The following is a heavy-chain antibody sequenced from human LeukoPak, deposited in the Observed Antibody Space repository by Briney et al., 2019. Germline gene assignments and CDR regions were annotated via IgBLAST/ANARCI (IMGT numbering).Heavy chain of an antibody. V-gene: IGHV3-7*05. CDR3: ARDATPPGIIFDY. J-gene: IGHJ4*02. CDR2: INQDGSEK. D-gene: IGHD3-16*01. Sequence: GGSLRLSCEVSGFTFSSFWMNWVRQAPGKGLEWVANINQDGSEKWYVDSVKGRFTISRDNAKNSVFLQMNSLRAEDTAVYYCARDATPPGIIFDYWGQGTLVTVSS. CDR1: GFTFSSFW.